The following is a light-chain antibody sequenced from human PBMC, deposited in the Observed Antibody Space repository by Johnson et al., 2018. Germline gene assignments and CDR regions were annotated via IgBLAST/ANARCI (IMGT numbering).Light chain of an antibody. J-gene: IGLJ1*01. CDR2: ENN. Sequence: QSVLTQPPSVSAAPGQKVTISCSGSSSNIGNNYVSWYQQLPGTAPKLLIYENNKRPSGIPDRFSGSKSGTSATLGLTGLQTGDAADYYCETWDSSLSAGNVFGTGTKVTVL. CDR3: ETWDSSLSAGNV. V-gene: IGLV1-51*02. CDR1: SSNIGNNY.